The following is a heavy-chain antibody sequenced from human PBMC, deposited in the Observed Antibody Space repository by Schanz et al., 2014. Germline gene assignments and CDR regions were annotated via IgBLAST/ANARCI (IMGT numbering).Heavy chain of an antibody. CDR2: IYSNGST. J-gene: IGHJ4*02. CDR3: VPMSRAAH. CDR1: GFTVSSNY. D-gene: IGHD6-6*01. Sequence: EVHLVESGGGLVQPGGSLRLSCAASGFTVSSNYMSWVRQAPGKGLEWVSLIYSNGSTYYADSVKGRFTISRDNAKNSLYLQMNSLRAEDTAVYYCVPMSRAAHWGQGTLVTVSS. V-gene: IGHV3-66*01.